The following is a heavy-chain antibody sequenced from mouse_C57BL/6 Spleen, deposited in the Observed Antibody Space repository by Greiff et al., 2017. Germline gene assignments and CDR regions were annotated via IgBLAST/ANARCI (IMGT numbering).Heavy chain of an antibody. J-gene: IGHJ4*01. V-gene: IGHV5-16*01. CDR3: ARDRLDY. CDR2: INYDGSST. Sequence: DVKLVESEGGLVQPGSSMKLSCTASGFTFSDYYMAWVRQVPEKGLEWVANINYDGSSTYYLDSLKSRFIISRDNAKNILYLQMSSLKSEDTATYYCARDRLDYWGQGTSVTVSS. CDR1: GFTFSDYY.